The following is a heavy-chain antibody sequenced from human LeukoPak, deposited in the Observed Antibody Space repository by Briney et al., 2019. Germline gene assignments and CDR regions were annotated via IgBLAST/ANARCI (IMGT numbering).Heavy chain of an antibody. J-gene: IGHJ6*02. CDR2: ISYDGSNK. Sequence: GGSLRLSCAASGFTFSSYGMHWVRQAPGKGLEWVAVISYDGSNKYYADSVKGRFTISRDNSKNTLYLQMNSLRAEDTAVYYCATHRRDGYNLYYYYGMDVWGQGTTVTVSS. V-gene: IGHV3-30*03. CDR1: GFTFSSYG. D-gene: IGHD5-24*01. CDR3: ATHRRDGYNLYYYYGMDV.